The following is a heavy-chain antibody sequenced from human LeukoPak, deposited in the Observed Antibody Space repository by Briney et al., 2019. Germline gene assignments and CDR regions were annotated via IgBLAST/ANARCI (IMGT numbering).Heavy chain of an antibody. D-gene: IGHD1-26*01. V-gene: IGHV4-61*01. CDR1: GGSVSSGSYY. CDR2: INYSGGT. Sequence: PSETPSLTCTVSGGSVSSGSYYWNWIRQPPGKGLEWIGYINYSGGTNYNPSLKSRVTISIDTSKNQFSLKLSSVTAADTAVYYCAVGVGATDYWGQGTLVTVSS. CDR3: AVGVGATDY. J-gene: IGHJ4*02.